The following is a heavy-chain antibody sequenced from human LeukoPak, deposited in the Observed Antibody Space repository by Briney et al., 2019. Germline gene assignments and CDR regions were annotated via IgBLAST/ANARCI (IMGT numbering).Heavy chain of an antibody. V-gene: IGHV3-21*01. CDR2: ISSSSNYI. CDR1: GFTFSSYS. Sequence: GGSLRLSCAASGFTFSSYSMNWVRQAPGQGLEWVSSISSSSNYIYYADSVKGRFTISRDNAKNSLYLQMNSLRAEDTAVYYCARHPERDYDYWGQGTLVTVSS. CDR3: ARHPERDYDY. D-gene: IGHD4-11*01. J-gene: IGHJ4*02.